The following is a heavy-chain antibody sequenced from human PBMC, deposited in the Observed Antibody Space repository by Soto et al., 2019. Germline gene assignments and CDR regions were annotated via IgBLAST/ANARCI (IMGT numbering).Heavy chain of an antibody. CDR2: IYYSGST. Sequence: SGTLSLTCSVSGGSISSSSYYWGWIRQPPGKGLEWIGSIYYSGSTYYNPSLKSRVTISVDTSKNQFSLKLSSVTAADTAVYYCARRLYYDSSGFEGGGMDVWGQGTTVTVSS. CDR1: GGSISSSSYY. V-gene: IGHV4-39*01. D-gene: IGHD3-22*01. CDR3: ARRLYYDSSGFEGGGMDV. J-gene: IGHJ6*02.